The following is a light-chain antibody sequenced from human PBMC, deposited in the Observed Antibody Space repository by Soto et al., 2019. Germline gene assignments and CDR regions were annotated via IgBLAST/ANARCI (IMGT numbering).Light chain of an antibody. J-gene: IGLJ1*01. Sequence: QSALTQPASVSGSPGKSITISCTGTSSDVGGYNYVSWYQQHPGKAPKLMIYDVSNRPSGVSNRFSGSKSGNTASLTISGLQAEDEADYYCSSYTSSSILFGTGTKLTVL. CDR1: SSDVGGYNY. V-gene: IGLV2-14*01. CDR3: SSYTSSSIL. CDR2: DVS.